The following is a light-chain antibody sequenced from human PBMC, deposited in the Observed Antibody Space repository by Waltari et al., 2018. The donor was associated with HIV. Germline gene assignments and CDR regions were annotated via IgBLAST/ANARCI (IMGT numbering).Light chain of an antibody. J-gene: IGKJ4*02. Sequence: DIHLSQSPSSLSASVGDSVTITCRASESIYPYLNWFQHTPKKPPKLIIFAASNLESGVPSRFRGRGSGAVFTLTISSLQLGDFATYYCQQSRSTPLTFGGGTRVE. CDR1: ESIYPY. V-gene: IGKV1-39*01. CDR3: QQSRSTPLT. CDR2: AAS.